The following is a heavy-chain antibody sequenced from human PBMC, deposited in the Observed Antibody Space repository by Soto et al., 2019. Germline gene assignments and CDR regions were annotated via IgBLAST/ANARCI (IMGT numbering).Heavy chain of an antibody. D-gene: IGHD3-16*01. V-gene: IGHV4-59*02. CDR2: IYFRGST. Sequence: SETKCLTCSVSGGSVDPFCLTWIRQKTGKGLEWIGNIYFRGSTNYNPSLQSRATMSIDTSKNQFSLHLSSVTAAATAVYYCAKRSQDYAVWFGPWGQGSLVNVSS. CDR1: GGSVDPFC. CDR3: AKRSQDYAVWFGP. J-gene: IGHJ5*02.